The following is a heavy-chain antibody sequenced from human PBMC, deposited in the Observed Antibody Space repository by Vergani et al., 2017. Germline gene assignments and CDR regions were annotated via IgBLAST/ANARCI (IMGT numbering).Heavy chain of an antibody. Sequence: QVQILQSGGGVVQPGGSLRLSCTLSGFTLNTYGIHWVRQAPGKGLEWVSFIRYDGSSEYYGDSVKGRFTISRDNSKNTLYLQMNSLRAEDTAVYYCAKGAKNGILTADDIWGQGTMVTVSS. CDR3: AKGAKNGILTADDI. V-gene: IGHV3-30*02. D-gene: IGHD3-9*01. CDR1: GFTLNTYG. CDR2: IRYDGSSE. J-gene: IGHJ3*02.